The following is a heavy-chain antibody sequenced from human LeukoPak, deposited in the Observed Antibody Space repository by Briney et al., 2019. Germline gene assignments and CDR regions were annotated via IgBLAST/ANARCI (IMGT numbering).Heavy chain of an antibody. CDR1: GGSFSGYF. CDR3: ARGQFQRDY. J-gene: IGHJ4*02. CDR2: VNHSGRT. V-gene: IGHV4-34*01. Sequence: SETLSLTCAVYGGSFSGYFWSWIRQPPGKGLEWIGEVNHSGRTNYNPPLKSRVTISVDTSKNQFSLNLRSVTAADTAVYYCARGQFQRDYWGQGTLVTVSS.